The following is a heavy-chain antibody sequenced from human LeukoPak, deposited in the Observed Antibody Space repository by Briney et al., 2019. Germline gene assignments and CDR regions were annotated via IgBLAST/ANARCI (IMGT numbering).Heavy chain of an antibody. CDR2: IYYSGST. D-gene: IGHD3-9*01. CDR3: ARGEAISGYFDY. CDR1: GGSISSYC. V-gene: IGHV4-59*12. Sequence: PSETLSLTCTVSGGSISSYCWSWIRQPPGKGLEWIGYIYYSGSTNYNPSLKSRVTISVDTSKNQFSLKLSSVTAADTAVYYCARGEAISGYFDYWGQGTLVTVSS. J-gene: IGHJ4*02.